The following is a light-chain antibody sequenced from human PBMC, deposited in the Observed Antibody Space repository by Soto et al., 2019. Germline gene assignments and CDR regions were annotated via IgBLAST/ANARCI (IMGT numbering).Light chain of an antibody. CDR2: KAS. Sequence: DIQMTQSPSTLSASVGDRVTITCRASQSISDWLAWYQQKPGKAPNLLIYKASSLESGVPSRFRGSGSGTEFTLTISSLQPDDFATYYCQQYNTFSWTFGQGTKVDIK. CDR1: QSISDW. J-gene: IGKJ1*01. V-gene: IGKV1-5*03. CDR3: QQYNTFSWT.